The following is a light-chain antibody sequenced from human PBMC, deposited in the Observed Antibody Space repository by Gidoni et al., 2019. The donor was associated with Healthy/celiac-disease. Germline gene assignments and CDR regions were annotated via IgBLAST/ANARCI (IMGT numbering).Light chain of an antibody. V-gene: IGKV3-20*01. J-gene: IGKJ1*01. CDR2: GAS. CDR1: QRVSSSY. Sequence: EIVLTQSPGTLSLSPGERATLSCRASQRVSSSYLAWYQQKPGQAPRLLIYGASSRATCIPDRFSGSGSGTDFTLTISRLEPEDFAVYYCQQYGSSPVTFGQGTKVEIK. CDR3: QQYGSSPVT.